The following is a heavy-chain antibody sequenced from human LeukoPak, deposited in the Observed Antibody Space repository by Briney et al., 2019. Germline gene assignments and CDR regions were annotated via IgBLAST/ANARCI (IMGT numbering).Heavy chain of an antibody. CDR1: VGTFTIYA. CDR3: ARKGGHLGYSYGKNYYCYGMDV. D-gene: IGHD5-18*01. J-gene: IGHJ6*02. V-gene: IGHV1-69*04. CDR2: IIPILGIA. Sequence: SVTVSFTSTVGTFTIYAISWVRQAPGQGLEWMGRIIPILGIANYAHKFQGRVKITADKTTSTAYTELSSLRSEDTAVYYCARKGGHLGYSYGKNYYCYGMDVWGQGTTVTVSS.